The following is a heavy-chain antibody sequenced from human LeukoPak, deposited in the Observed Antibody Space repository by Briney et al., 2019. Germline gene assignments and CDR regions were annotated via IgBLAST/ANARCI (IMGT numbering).Heavy chain of an antibody. D-gene: IGHD6-13*01. CDR1: GYTFTGYY. CDR3: ARVVSSSSYPFYYYYYYMDV. CDR2: INPNSCGT. V-gene: IGHV1-2*02. J-gene: IGHJ6*03. Sequence: ASVKVSCKASGYTFTGYYMHWVRQAPGQGLEWMGWINPNSCGTNYAQKFQGRVNITRDTSISTAYMELSRLRSDDTAVYYCARVVSSSSYPFYYYYYYMDVWGKGSTVTVSS.